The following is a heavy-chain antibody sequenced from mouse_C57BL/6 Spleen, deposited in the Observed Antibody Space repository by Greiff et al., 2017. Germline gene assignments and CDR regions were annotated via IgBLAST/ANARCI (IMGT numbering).Heavy chain of an antibody. D-gene: IGHD2-1*01. V-gene: IGHV7-3*01. CDR1: GFTFTDYY. J-gene: IGHJ4*01. CDR3: ARYGNSWMDY. Sequence: EVKLMESGGGLVQPGGSLSLSCAASGFTFTDYYMSWVRQPPGKALEWLGFIRNKANGYTTEYGASVKGRFTISRDNSQSILYLQMNALRAEDSATYYCARYGNSWMDYWGQGTSVTVSS. CDR2: IRNKANGYTT.